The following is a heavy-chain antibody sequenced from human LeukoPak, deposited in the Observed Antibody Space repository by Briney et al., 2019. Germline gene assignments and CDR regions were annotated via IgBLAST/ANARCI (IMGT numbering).Heavy chain of an antibody. CDR2: LNWNGGST. Sequence: PGGSLRLSCAASGFIFDDYGMGWVRQAPGKGLEWVSGLNWNGGSTGSADSVKGRFIISRDNAKNCLYLQMNSLRAEDTALYYCAKSASSRPLYYFDSWGQGTLVTVSS. V-gene: IGHV3-20*04. CDR1: GFIFDDYG. J-gene: IGHJ4*02. D-gene: IGHD6-13*01. CDR3: AKSASSRPLYYFDS.